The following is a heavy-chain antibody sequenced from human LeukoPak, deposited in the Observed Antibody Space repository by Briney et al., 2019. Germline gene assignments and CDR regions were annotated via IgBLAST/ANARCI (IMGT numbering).Heavy chain of an antibody. CDR2: ISAYNGNT. CDR1: GYTFTIYG. Sequence: ASVKVSCKASGYTFTIYGISWVRQAPGQGLEWMGWISAYNGNTNYAQKLQGRVTMTTDTSTSTAYMELRSLRSDDTAVYYCARDTVGAYCGGDCYSNWFDPWGQGTLVTVSS. J-gene: IGHJ5*02. CDR3: ARDTVGAYCGGDCYSNWFDP. V-gene: IGHV1-18*01. D-gene: IGHD2-21*02.